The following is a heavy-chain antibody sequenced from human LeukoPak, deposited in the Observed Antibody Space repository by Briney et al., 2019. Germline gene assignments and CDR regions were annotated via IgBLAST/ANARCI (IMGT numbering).Heavy chain of an antibody. CDR1: GYHFILYH. J-gene: IGHJ4*02. D-gene: IGHD3-16*01. Sequence: GASVKVSCKASGYHFILYHIHWVRQAPGHGLEWIGKINPNAGGTTYGQRFQGRVTTTSDTSMSTVYMELSGLTSDDTAVYYCARDLHDRQCDYWGQGTQVTVSS. CDR2: INPNAGGT. V-gene: IGHV1-2*02. CDR3: ARDLHDRQCDY.